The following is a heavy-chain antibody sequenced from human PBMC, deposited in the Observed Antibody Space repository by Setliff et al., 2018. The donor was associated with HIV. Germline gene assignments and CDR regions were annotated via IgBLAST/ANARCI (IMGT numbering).Heavy chain of an antibody. D-gene: IGHD3-22*01. CDR1: GFTFSSYS. V-gene: IGHV3-21*01. CDR2: ISSSSSYI. Sequence: PGGSLRLSCAASGFTFSSYSMNWVRQAPGKGLEWVSSISSSSSYIYYADSVKGRFTISRDNAKNSLYLQMNSLRAEDTAVYYCARDRYYDSSGYSGSAFDIWGQGTMVTVSS. CDR3: ARDRYYDSSGYSGSAFDI. J-gene: IGHJ3*02.